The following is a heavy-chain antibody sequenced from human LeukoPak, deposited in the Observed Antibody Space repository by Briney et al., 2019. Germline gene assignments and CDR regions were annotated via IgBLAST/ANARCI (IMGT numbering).Heavy chain of an antibody. Sequence: GGSLRLSCVASGFKFNDYAMHWVRQAPGKGLEWVSGLSWRSGSIGYADSVKGRFIISRDNAKNSLYLEMNSLRPEDSALYYRAKETKVGENLYYFDYWGRGTLVTVSS. V-gene: IGHV3-9*01. CDR3: AKETKVGENLYYFDY. CDR1: GFKFNDYA. D-gene: IGHD1-26*01. CDR2: LSWRSGSI. J-gene: IGHJ4*02.